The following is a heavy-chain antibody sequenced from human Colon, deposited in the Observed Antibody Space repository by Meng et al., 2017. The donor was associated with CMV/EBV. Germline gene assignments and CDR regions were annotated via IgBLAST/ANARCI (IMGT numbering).Heavy chain of an antibody. CDR3: GTFGGDFDY. CDR2: INPYSGDT. V-gene: IGHV1-2*02. CDR1: GYTFTGYL. Sequence: QVHLMQSGAEMRGPGASGKVSCKASGYTFTGYLIHWVRQAPGQRLEWMGWINPYSGDTIYAQKFEVGVTMTRDASITTAYLELSSLKSDDTAVYYCGTFGGDFDYWGQGTLVTVSS. D-gene: IGHD3-3*01. J-gene: IGHJ4*02.